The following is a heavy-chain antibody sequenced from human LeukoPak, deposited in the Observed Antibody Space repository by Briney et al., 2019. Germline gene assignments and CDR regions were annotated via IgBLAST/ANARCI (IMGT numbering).Heavy chain of an antibody. V-gene: IGHV4-34*01. CDR1: GGSFSGYY. CDR2: INRSGST. J-gene: IGHJ3*02. D-gene: IGHD5-18*01. CDR3: ASEPGGYSYGFDAFDI. Sequence: PSETLSLTCAVYGGSFSGYYWSWIRQPPGKGLEWIGEINRSGSTNYNPSLKSRVTISVDTSKNQFSLKLSSVTAADTAVYYCASEPGGYSYGFDAFDIWGQGTMVTVSS.